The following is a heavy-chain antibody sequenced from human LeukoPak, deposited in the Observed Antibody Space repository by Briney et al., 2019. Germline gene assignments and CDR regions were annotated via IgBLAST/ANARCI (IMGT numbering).Heavy chain of an antibody. V-gene: IGHV3-30*04. Sequence: PGRSLRLSCAASGFTLSGYAMHWVRQAPGKGLEWVAVISYDGSNKYYADSVKGRFTISRDNSKKTLYLQMNSLRAEDTAVYYCARDRVIAVAGRWGYYFDYWGQGTLVTVSS. CDR1: GFTLSGYA. CDR3: ARDRVIAVAGRWGYYFDY. D-gene: IGHD6-19*01. J-gene: IGHJ4*02. CDR2: ISYDGSNK.